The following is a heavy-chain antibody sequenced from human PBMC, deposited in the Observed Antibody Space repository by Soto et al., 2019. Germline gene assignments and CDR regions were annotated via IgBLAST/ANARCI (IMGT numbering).Heavy chain of an antibody. J-gene: IGHJ4*02. CDR2: MNPNSGNT. Sequence: QVQLVQSGAEVKKPGASVKVSCKASGYTFTSYDINWVRQATGQGLEWMGWMNPNSGNTGYAQKFQGRVTMTRNTSISTAXMELXXLRSXDTAVYYCAXVYYDSSGSLNYWGQGTLVTVSS. D-gene: IGHD3-22*01. CDR1: GYTFTSYD. CDR3: AXVYYDSSGSLNY. V-gene: IGHV1-8*01.